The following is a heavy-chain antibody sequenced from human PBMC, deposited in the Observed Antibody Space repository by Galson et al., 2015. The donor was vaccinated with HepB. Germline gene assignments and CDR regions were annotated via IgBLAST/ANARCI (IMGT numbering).Heavy chain of an antibody. J-gene: IGHJ4*02. CDR3: AKIGRGFYDSSGYYYDY. D-gene: IGHD3-22*01. V-gene: IGHV3-23*01. CDR1: GFTFTNFA. CDR2: IGGSGGRT. Sequence: SLRLSCAASGFTFTNFAMSWVRQAPGKGLEWVSLIGGSGGRTYYADSVKGRFTISRDNFKNTLYLQMNSLRAEDTAVYYCAKIGRGFYDSSGYYYDYWGQGTLVTVSS.